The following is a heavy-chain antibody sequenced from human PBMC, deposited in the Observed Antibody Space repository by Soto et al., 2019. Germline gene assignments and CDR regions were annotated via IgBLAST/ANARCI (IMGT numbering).Heavy chain of an antibody. D-gene: IGHD4-17*01. CDR1: GFTFSSYA. V-gene: IGHV3-23*01. J-gene: IGHJ4*02. CDR3: AKSSSGDYVFLGGYLGY. CDR2: ISGSGGST. Sequence: EVQLLESGGGLVQPGGSLRLSCAASGFTFSSYAMSWVRQAPGKGLEWVSAISGSGGSTYYADSVKGRFTISRDNSKNTLYLQMNSLRAEDTAVYYCAKSSSGDYVFLGGYLGYWGQGTLVTVSS.